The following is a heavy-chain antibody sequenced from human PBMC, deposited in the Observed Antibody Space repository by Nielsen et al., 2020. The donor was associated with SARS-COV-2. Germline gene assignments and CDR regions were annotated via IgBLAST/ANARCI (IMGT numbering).Heavy chain of an antibody. V-gene: IGHV4-59*13. CDR3: ARGITMIPEGYAFDI. J-gene: IGHJ3*02. Sequence: SETLSLTCTVFGGSIGSYYWSWIRQPPGKGLEWIGHIFNTGSTNYNPSLKSRVTISVDTSKNQFSLKLSSVTAADTAVYYCARGITMIPEGYAFDIWGQGTMVTVSS. CDR2: IFNTGST. CDR1: GGSIGSYY. D-gene: IGHD3-22*01.